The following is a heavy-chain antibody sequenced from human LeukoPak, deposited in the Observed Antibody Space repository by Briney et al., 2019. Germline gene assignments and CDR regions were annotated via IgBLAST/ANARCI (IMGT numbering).Heavy chain of an antibody. Sequence: GASVKVSCKASGYTFTGYHIHWVRQAPGQGLEWMGWINPNSGGTNYAQKFQGRVTMTRDTTISAAYMELSRLRSDDTAVYYCARVVQTVALDYWGQGTLVTVSS. D-gene: IGHD6-19*01. CDR3: ARVVQTVALDY. CDR1: GYTFTGYH. V-gene: IGHV1-2*02. CDR2: INPNSGGT. J-gene: IGHJ4*02.